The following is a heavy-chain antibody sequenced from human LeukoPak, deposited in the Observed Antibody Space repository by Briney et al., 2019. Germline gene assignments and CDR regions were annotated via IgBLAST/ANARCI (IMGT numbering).Heavy chain of an antibody. CDR2: ISYDGSNK. V-gene: IGHV3-30*03. D-gene: IGHD4-17*01. J-gene: IGHJ6*02. CDR1: GFTFSSYG. Sequence: PGRSLRLSCAASGFTFSSYGMHWVRQAPGKGLEWVAVISYDGSNKYYADSVKGRFTISRDISKNTLYLQMNSLRAEDTAVYYCARATGWEYGDYWNYYYGMDVWGQGTTVTVSS. CDR3: ARATGWEYGDYWNYYYGMDV.